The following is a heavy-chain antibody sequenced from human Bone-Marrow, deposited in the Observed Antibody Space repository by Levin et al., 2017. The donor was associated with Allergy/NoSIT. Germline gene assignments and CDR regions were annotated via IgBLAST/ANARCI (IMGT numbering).Heavy chain of an antibody. Sequence: KHGESLKISCATSGFTFSDYYMSWIRQAPGKGLEFVSYISTGGGPIYYADSVKGRFTISRDDAKKSLYLQMNSLRVEDTAIYYCVGGFENWGQGTMVIVSS. CDR1: GFTFSDYY. CDR2: ISTGGGPI. CDR3: VGGFEN. J-gene: IGHJ3*02. D-gene: IGHD2-15*01. V-gene: IGHV3-11*01.